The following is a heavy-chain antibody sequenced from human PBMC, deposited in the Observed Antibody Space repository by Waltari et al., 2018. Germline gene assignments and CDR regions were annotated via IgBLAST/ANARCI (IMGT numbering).Heavy chain of an antibody. CDR1: VFTFRSYR. D-gene: IGHD4-17*01. J-gene: IGHJ3*02. Sequence: EVQLVESGGGLVKPGGSLRLSCAASVFTFRSYRMNWVRQAPGKGLEWVSSISSSSSYIYYADSVKGRFTISRDNAKNSLYLQMNSLRAEDTAVYYCARDLYGDYGLGAFDIWGQGTMVTVSS. V-gene: IGHV3-21*01. CDR2: ISSSSSYI. CDR3: ARDLYGDYGLGAFDI.